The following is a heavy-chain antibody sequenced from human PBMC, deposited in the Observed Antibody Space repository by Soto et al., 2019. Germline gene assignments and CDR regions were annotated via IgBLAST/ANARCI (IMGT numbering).Heavy chain of an antibody. V-gene: IGHV4-4*07. CDR1: GGSISSYY. J-gene: IGHJ6*02. D-gene: IGHD3-3*01. CDR2: IYTSGST. CDR3: ARQITIFGVVRMYV. Sequence: SETLSLTCTVSGGSISSYYWSWIRQPAGKGLECIGRIYTSGSTNYNPSLKSRVTMSVDTSKNQFSLKLSSVTAADTAVYYCARQITIFGVVRMYVWGQGTTVTVFS.